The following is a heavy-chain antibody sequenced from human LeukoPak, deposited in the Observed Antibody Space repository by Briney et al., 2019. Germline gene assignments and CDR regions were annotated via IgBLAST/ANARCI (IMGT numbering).Heavy chain of an antibody. CDR2: IYTSGST. J-gene: IGHJ3*02. Sequence: SETPSLTCTVSGGSISSGSYYWSRIRQPAGKGLEWIGRIYTSGSTNYNPSLKSRVTISVDTSKNQFSLKLSSVTAADTAVYYCARRAAMGGSSLPPASDAFDIWGQGTMVTVSS. CDR1: GGSISSGSYY. CDR3: ARRAAMGGSSLPPASDAFDI. D-gene: IGHD1-26*01. V-gene: IGHV4-61*02.